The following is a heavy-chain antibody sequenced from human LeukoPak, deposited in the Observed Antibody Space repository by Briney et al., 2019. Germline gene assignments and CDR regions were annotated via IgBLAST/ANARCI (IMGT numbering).Heavy chain of an antibody. D-gene: IGHD3-16*01. CDR3: AKKVAGVYAFDI. CDR1: GFTFSSHT. V-gene: IGHV3-48*01. Sequence: PGGSLRLSCAASGFTFSSHTMNWVRQAPGKGLEWVSYISSSSSTIYYADSVQGRFTISRDNSKNTLYLQMNSLRAEDTAVYYCAKKVAGVYAFDIWGQGTMVTVSS. J-gene: IGHJ3*02. CDR2: ISSSSSTI.